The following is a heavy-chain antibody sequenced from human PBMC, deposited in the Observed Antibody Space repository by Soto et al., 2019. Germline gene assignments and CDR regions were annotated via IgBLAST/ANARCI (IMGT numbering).Heavy chain of an antibody. CDR1: GFTFSNYW. D-gene: IGHD6-19*01. CDR3: ARDPAPSGWYDY. V-gene: IGHV3-74*03. J-gene: IGHJ4*02. Sequence: GGSLRLSCAASGFTFSNYWMHWVRQVPGKGLVWVSRINSDGSSTTYADSVKGRFTISRDNAKNTLYLQMNSLRAEDTAVYYCARDPAPSGWYDYWGQGTLVTVSS. CDR2: INSDGSST.